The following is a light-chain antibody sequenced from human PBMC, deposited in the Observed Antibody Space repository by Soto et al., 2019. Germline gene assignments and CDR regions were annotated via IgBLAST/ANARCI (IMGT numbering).Light chain of an antibody. CDR3: QQYYNWPLT. CDR1: ENVKFN. J-gene: IGKJ5*01. CDR2: NAS. V-gene: IGKV3-15*01. Sequence: EIVMTQSPATLSVSPGERATLSCRASENVKFNLAWYQQRPGQAPRLLFYNASTRATAFPARFSGSGSGTDYVLTISSLQSEDCAVYYCQQYYNWPLTFGQGTRLE.